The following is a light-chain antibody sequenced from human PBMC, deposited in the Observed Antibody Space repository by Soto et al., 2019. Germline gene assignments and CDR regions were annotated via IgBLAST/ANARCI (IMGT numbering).Light chain of an antibody. CDR1: QSISKW. J-gene: IGKJ1*01. Sequence: DIQMTQSPSTLSASXXDXXXXXCRASQSISKWLAWYQQKPGKAPDLLIYDASSLEGGVPSRFSGSGSGTDFTLSITSLQPDDFATYYCQQYNSYSFGQGTKVDIK. V-gene: IGKV1-5*01. CDR3: QQYNSYS. CDR2: DAS.